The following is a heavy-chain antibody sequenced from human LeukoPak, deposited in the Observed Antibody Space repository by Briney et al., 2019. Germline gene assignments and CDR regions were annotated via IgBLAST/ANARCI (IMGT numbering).Heavy chain of an antibody. CDR3: ARDYIVVVPAAIYYYGMDV. CDR2: IYYSGST. V-gene: IGHV4-59*12. J-gene: IGHJ6*02. Sequence: SATLSLTCTVSGGSISSYYWRWIRQPPGKGLEWIGYIYYSGSTNYSPSLKSRVTISVDTSKNQFSLKLSSVTAADTAVYYCARDYIVVVPAAIYYYGMDVWGQGTTVTVSS. D-gene: IGHD2-2*01. CDR1: GGSISSYY.